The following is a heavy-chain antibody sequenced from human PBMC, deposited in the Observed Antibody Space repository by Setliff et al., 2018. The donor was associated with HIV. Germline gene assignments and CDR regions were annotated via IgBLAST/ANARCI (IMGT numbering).Heavy chain of an antibody. CDR1: GGTFSNYA. CDR2: IIPMFGTA. J-gene: IGHJ6*03. CDR3: ARGSIAAPKHYYYMNV. Sequence: ASVKVSCKTSGGTFSNYAISWVRQAPGQGLEWMGGIIPMFGTANYAQKFQGRVTITTDASTSTAYMELSSLRSEDTAVYYCARGSIAAPKHYYYMNVWGKGTTVTVS. V-gene: IGHV1-69*05. D-gene: IGHD6-6*01.